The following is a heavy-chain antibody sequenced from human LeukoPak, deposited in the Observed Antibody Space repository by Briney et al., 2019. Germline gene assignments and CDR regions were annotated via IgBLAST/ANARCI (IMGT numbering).Heavy chain of an antibody. CDR3: AKVTSRAYGDYVTTDY. J-gene: IGHJ4*02. CDR2: ISYDGSNK. V-gene: IGHV3-30*18. Sequence: PGGSLRLSCAASGSTFSSYGMHWVRQAPGKGLEWVAVISYDGSNKYYADSVKGRFTISRDNSKNTLYLQMNSLRAEDTAVYYCAKVTSRAYGDYVTTDYWGQGTLVTVSS. CDR1: GSTFSSYG. D-gene: IGHD4-17*01.